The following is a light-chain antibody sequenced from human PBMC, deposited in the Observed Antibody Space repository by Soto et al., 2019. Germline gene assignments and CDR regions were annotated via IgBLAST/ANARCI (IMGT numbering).Light chain of an antibody. CDR2: EVS. Sequence: QSALTQPASVSGSPGQSITISCTGTSSDVGGYNDVSWYQQHPGKAPKLMIYEVSNRPSGVSNRFSGSKSGNTASLTISGLQAEDEADYYCSSYTSSSTLYVFGTGTNLPVL. CDR1: SSDVGGYND. V-gene: IGLV2-14*01. J-gene: IGLJ1*01. CDR3: SSYTSSSTLYV.